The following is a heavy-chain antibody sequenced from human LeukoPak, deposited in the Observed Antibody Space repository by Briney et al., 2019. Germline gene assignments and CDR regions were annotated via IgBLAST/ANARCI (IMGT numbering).Heavy chain of an antibody. CDR1: GDRVSSNSAA. CDR3: ARAASYNGGYCSSTSCPWWFDP. D-gene: IGHD2-2*01. Sequence: SQTLSLTCAISGDRVSSNSAAWNWIRQSPSRGLEWLGRTYYRSKWYNDYAVSVKSRITINPDTSKNQFSLQLNSVTPEDTAVYYCARAASYNGGYCSSTSCPWWFDPWGQGTLVTVSS. V-gene: IGHV6-1*01. CDR2: TYYRSKWYN. J-gene: IGHJ5*02.